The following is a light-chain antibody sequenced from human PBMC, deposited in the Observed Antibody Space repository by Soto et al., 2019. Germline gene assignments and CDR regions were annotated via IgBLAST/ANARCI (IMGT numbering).Light chain of an antibody. J-gene: IGKJ1*01. CDR3: QNYNRAPWT. Sequence: DIQMTQSPSSLSASVGDRVTITCRASQDISNYLAWYQQKPGEVPKLLIYGASTLQSGVPSRFSGSRSGTDFTLTISSLQTVDVATYYCQNYNRAPWTFGQGTKVETK. V-gene: IGKV1-27*01. CDR2: GAS. CDR1: QDISNY.